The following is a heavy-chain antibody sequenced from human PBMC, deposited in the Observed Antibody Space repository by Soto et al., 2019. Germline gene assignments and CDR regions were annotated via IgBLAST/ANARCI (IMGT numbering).Heavy chain of an antibody. CDR3: ARDDVPCSGGRCYGVPMHV. CDR2: IQRGGRT. D-gene: IGHD2-15*01. J-gene: IGHJ6*03. V-gene: IGHV3-66*01. CDR1: GFTVSSNY. Sequence: EVQLVESGGGLVQPGGSLRLSCAASGFTVSSNYMTWVRQAPGKGLEWVSLIQRGGRTYYAGSVKGRFTISRDTSKNTLFLQMNSLRAEDTAVYYCARDDVPCSGGRCYGVPMHVWGKGAPVTVSS.